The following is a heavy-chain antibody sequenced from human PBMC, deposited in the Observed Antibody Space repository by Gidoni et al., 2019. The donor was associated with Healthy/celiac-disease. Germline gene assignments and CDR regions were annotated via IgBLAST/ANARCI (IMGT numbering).Heavy chain of an antibody. CDR1: GFSLSTSGVG. D-gene: IGHD2-21*01. CDR3: AHRQIHREAITHFDY. V-gene: IGHV2-5*02. CDR2: IYWDDDK. Sequence: QITLKESGPTLVKPTQTLTLTCTFSGFSLSTSGVGVGWIRQPPGKALEWLALIYWDDDKRYSPSLKSRLTITKDTSKNQVVLTMTNMDPVDTATYYCAHRQIHREAITHFDYWGQGTLVTVSS. J-gene: IGHJ4*02.